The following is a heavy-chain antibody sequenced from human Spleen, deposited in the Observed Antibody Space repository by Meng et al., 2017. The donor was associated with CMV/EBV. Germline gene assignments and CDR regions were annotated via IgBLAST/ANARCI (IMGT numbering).Heavy chain of an antibody. D-gene: IGHD1-26*01. V-gene: IGHV4-59*01. J-gene: IGHJ3*02. Sequence: SETLSLTCTVSGGSISGSFWSWIRQPPGKGLEWIAYVYYTSSTNYNPSLESRVSISVDTSKNQVSLKLSSVTAADTAVYYCARSNGTYSWNALHIWGQGTMVTVS. CDR3: ARSNGTYSWNALHI. CDR2: VYYTSST. CDR1: GGSISGSF.